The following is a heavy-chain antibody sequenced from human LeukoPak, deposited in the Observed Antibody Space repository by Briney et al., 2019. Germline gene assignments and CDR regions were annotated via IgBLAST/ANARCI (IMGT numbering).Heavy chain of an antibody. Sequence: ASVKVSCKASGYTLITYGISWVRQAPGQGLEWMRWINAYNGNTNYAQKLQGRVTMTTDTSTSTAYMELRSLTSDDTAVYYCAREYSSGSNIDYWGQGTLVTVSS. CDR1: GYTLITYG. CDR2: INAYNGNT. CDR3: AREYSSGSNIDY. D-gene: IGHD6-19*01. J-gene: IGHJ4*02. V-gene: IGHV1-18*01.